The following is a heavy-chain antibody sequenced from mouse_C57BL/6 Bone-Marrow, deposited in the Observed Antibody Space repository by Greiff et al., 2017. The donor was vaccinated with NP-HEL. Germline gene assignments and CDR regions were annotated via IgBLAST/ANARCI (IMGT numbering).Heavy chain of an antibody. J-gene: IGHJ1*03. V-gene: IGHV1-64*01. Sequence: VQLQQSGAELVKPGASVKLSCKASGYTFTSYWMHWVKQRPGPGLEWIGMIHPNSGSTNYNEKFKSKATLTVDKSSSTAYMQLSSLTSEDSAVYYCARTSDGYRYFDVWGTGTTVTVSS. CDR2: IHPNSGST. CDR3: ARTSDGYRYFDV. CDR1: GYTFTSYW. D-gene: IGHD2-3*01.